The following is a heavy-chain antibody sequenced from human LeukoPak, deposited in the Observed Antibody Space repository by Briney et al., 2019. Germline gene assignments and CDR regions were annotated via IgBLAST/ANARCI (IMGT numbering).Heavy chain of an antibody. Sequence: GSLRLSCTASGFTFSNFWMGWVRQAPGKGLEWIGSIYHSGSTYYNPSLKSRVTISVDTSRNQFSLNLSSVTAADTAVYYCARHYGPWGQGTLVAVSS. CDR2: IYHSGST. CDR1: GFTFSNFW. V-gene: IGHV4-39*01. J-gene: IGHJ5*02. CDR3: ARHYGP. D-gene: IGHD4-17*01.